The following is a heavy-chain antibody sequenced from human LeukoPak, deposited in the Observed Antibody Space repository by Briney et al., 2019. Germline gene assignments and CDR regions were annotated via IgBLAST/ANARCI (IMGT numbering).Heavy chain of an antibody. D-gene: IGHD3-22*01. CDR1: GGSISSSSYY. CDR3: ARHGGYYDSSGHDAFDI. Sequence: SETLSLTCTVSGGSISSSSYYWGWIRQPPGKGLEWIGSIYYNGSTYYNPSLKSRVTISVDMSKNQFSLKLSSVTAADTAVYYCARHGGYYDSSGHDAFDIWGQGTMVTVSS. V-gene: IGHV4-39*01. CDR2: IYYNGST. J-gene: IGHJ3*02.